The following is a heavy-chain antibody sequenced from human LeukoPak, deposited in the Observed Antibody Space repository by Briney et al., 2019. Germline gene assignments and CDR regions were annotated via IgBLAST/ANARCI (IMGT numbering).Heavy chain of an antibody. V-gene: IGHV1-24*01. CDR1: RHTLSPLS. Sequence: SSVNLSCKVSRHTLSPLSMNWGGQAPRQRLEGLGGSDLLDGETIYAQKSQGRVAMTEDTSTDTAYMEPSSLRSEDTAVYYCATPSEDAFDIWGQGTMVTVSS. CDR3: ATPSEDAFDI. CDR2: SDLLDGET. J-gene: IGHJ3*02.